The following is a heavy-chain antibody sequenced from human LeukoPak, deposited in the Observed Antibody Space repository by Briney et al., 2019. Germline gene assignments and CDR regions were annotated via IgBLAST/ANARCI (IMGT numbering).Heavy chain of an antibody. CDR3: AREGDSSAAYAFDI. D-gene: IGHD3-22*01. CDR1: GGSFSGYY. CDR2: IYYSGST. J-gene: IGHJ3*02. Sequence: SETLSLTCAVYGGSFSGYYWSWIRQHPGKGLEWIGYIYYSGSTYYNPSLKSRVTISVDTSKNQFSLKLSSVTAADTAVYYCAREGDSSAAYAFDIWGQGTMVTVSS. V-gene: IGHV4-31*11.